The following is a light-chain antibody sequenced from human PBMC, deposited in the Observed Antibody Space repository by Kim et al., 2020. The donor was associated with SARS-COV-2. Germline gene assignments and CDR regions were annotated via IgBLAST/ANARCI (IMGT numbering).Light chain of an antibody. V-gene: IGKV3-20*01. CDR2: GAS. CDR1: KSVSSSY. J-gene: IGKJ1*01. Sequence: APGESATRSCRASKSVSSSYLAWYQQKPGQAPRLLIYGASSRATGIPDRFSGSGSGTDFTLTISRLEPEDFAVYYCQQYGSSPGTFGQGTKVDIK. CDR3: QQYGSSPGT.